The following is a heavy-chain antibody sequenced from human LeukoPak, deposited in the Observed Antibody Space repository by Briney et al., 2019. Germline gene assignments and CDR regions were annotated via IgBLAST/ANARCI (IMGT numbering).Heavy chain of an antibody. V-gene: IGHV1-2*02. J-gene: IGHJ4*02. CDR3: ARTLYIAASPGGFDY. D-gene: IGHD6-13*01. CDR1: GYTFTGHY. CDR2: INSKSAGT. Sequence: ASVKVSCKASGYTFTGHYIHWVRQAPGQGLGWMGWINSKSAGTNYAQNFHGRVTMTRDTSTGTAYMELSRLSSDDTAVYYCARTLYIAASPGGFDYWGQGTLVAVSS.